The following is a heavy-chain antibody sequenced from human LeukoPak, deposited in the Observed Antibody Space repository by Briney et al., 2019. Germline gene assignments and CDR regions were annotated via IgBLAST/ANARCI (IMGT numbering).Heavy chain of an antibody. V-gene: IGHV3-7*03. J-gene: IGHJ4*02. CDR1: GFSFSNYW. CDR3: ARDPRDDHNSLDY. Sequence: GGSLRLSCAASGFSFSNYWMSWVRQSPEKGLEWVANIKEDGSARYYVDSVKGRFTISRDNPKNSLYLQMGSLRADDTAMYYCARDPRDDHNSLDYWGQGTQVTVTS. D-gene: IGHD5-24*01. CDR2: IKEDGSAR.